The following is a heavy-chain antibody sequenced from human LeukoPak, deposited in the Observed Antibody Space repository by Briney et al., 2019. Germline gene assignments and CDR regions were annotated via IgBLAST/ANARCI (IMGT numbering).Heavy chain of an antibody. D-gene: IGHD2-21*02. CDR1: GFTFDDYA. CDR2: ISWNSGSI. J-gene: IGHJ4*02. V-gene: IGHV3-9*01. Sequence: GGSLRLSCAASGFTFDDYAMHWVRQAPGKGLGWVSGISWNSGSIGYADSVKGRFTISRDNAKNSLYLQMNSLRAEDTALYYCAKEYCGGDCFLDYWGQGTLVTVSS. CDR3: AKEYCGGDCFLDY.